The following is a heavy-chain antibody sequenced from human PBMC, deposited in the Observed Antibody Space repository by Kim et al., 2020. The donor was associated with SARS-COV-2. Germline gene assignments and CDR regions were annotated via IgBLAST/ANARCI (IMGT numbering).Heavy chain of an antibody. V-gene: IGHV5-51*01. J-gene: IGHJ5*02. CDR3: ARKVGSGQQTIAVAGILEYNWFDP. D-gene: IGHD6-19*01. CDR1: GYSFTSYW. Sequence: GESLKISCKGSGYSFTSYWIGWVRQMPGKGLEWMGIIYPGDSDTRYSPSFQGQVTISADKSISTAYLQWSSLKASDTAMYYCARKVGSGQQTIAVAGILEYNWFDPWGQGTLVTVSS. CDR2: IYPGDSDT.